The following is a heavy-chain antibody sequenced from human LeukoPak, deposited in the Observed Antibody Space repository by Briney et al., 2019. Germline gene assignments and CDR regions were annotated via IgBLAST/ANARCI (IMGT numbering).Heavy chain of an antibody. Sequence: PGGSLRLSCAASGFTFSSYSMNWVRQAPGKGLEWVSYISSSRSTIYYADSVKGRFTISRDNAKNSLYLQMNSLRDEDTAVYYCARDVGGPAAAGIFDYWGQGTLVTVSS. J-gene: IGHJ4*02. CDR3: ARDVGGPAAAGIFDY. CDR2: ISSSRSTI. V-gene: IGHV3-48*02. D-gene: IGHD6-13*01. CDR1: GFTFSSYS.